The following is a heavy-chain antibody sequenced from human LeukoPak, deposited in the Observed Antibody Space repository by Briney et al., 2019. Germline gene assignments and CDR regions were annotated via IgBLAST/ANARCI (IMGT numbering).Heavy chain of an antibody. CDR2: ISFDESSE. CDR3: AKEVGYGSPYFDY. J-gene: IGHJ4*02. D-gene: IGHD5-12*01. Sequence: GGSLRLSCAASGFTFSNYGMHWVRRAPGKGLEWVALISFDESSEYYADSVKGRFSISRDNSKNTLYLQMNNARVDDTAVYYCAKEVGYGSPYFDYWGQGTLVTVSS. CDR1: GFTFSNYG. V-gene: IGHV3-30*18.